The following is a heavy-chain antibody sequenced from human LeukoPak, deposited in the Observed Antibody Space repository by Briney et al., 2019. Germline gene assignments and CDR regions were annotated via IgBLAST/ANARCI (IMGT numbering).Heavy chain of an antibody. J-gene: IGHJ4*02. CDR3: ASPGYYVRPNQNDY. CDR2: IYSGGST. V-gene: IGHV3-53*01. Sequence: GGSLRLSCAASGFTVSSNYMSWVRQAPGKGLEWVSVIYSGGSTYYADSVKGRFTISRDNPKNTLYLQMNSLRAEDTAVYYCASPGYYVRPNQNDYWGQGTLVTVSS. D-gene: IGHD3-3*01. CDR1: GFTVSSNY.